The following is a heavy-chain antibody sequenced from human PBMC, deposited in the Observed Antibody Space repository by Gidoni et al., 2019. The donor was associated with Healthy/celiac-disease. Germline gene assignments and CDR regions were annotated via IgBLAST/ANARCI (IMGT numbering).Heavy chain of an antibody. D-gene: IGHD4-17*01. CDR3: ASYATVTREVDYFDY. V-gene: IGHV4-34*01. J-gene: IGHJ4*02. CDR1: GGSFSGYY. CDR2: INHSGST. Sequence: QVQLQQWGAGLLKPSETLSLTCAVYGGSFSGYYWSWIRQPPGKGLEWIGEINHSGSTNYNPSLKSRVTISVDTSKNQFSLKLSSVTAADTAVYYCASYATVTREVDYFDYWGQGTLVTVSS.